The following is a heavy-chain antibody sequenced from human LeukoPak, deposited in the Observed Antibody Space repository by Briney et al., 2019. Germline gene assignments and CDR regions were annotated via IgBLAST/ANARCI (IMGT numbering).Heavy chain of an antibody. D-gene: IGHD3-10*01. V-gene: IGHV3-7*01. CDR1: GFAFSSYW. CDR2: IKQDGSEK. Sequence: GGSLRLSCAASGFAFSSYWMSWVRQAPGKGLEWVANIKQDGSEKYYVDSVKGRFTISRDNAKNSLYLQMNSLRAEDTAVYYCARDYHYYGSGSRIGGFDYWGQGTLVTVSS. J-gene: IGHJ4*02. CDR3: ARDYHYYGSGSRIGGFDY.